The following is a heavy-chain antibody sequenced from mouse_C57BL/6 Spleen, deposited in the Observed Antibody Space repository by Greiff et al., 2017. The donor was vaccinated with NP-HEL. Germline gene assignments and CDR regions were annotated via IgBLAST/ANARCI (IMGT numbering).Heavy chain of an antibody. V-gene: IGHV1-81*01. CDR3: ARRYDYDGYFDV. D-gene: IGHD2-4*01. J-gene: IGHJ1*03. Sequence: VKLVESGAELARPGASVKLSCKASGYTFTSYGISWVTQRTGQGLKWIGEIYPRSGNTYYNEKFKGKATLTADKSSSTAYMELRSLTSEDSAVYFCARRYDYDGYFDVWGTGTTVTVSS. CDR1: GYTFTSYG. CDR2: IYPRSGNT.